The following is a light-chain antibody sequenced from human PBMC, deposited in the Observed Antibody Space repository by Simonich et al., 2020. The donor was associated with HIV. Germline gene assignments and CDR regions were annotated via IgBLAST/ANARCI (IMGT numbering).Light chain of an antibody. CDR1: QSVSSN. V-gene: IGKV3-15*01. CDR3: QQVHDWPLT. CDR2: GAS. J-gene: IGKJ1*01. Sequence: EIVMTQSPATLSVSPGERATLSCRASQSVSSNLAWYQQKPGLAPRLLIYGASSRATGVPARFSGSGSGTEFTLTISSMQSEDFAVYYCQQVHDWPLTFGQGTKVEIK.